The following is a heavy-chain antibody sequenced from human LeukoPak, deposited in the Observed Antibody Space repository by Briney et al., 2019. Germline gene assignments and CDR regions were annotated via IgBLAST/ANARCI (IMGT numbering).Heavy chain of an antibody. CDR3: ARGPRYSYGPRLPFDY. CDR1: GGSFSGYY. D-gene: IGHD5-18*01. CDR2: INHSGST. Sequence: PSETLSLTCAVYGGSFSGYYWSWIRQPPGKGLEWIGEINHSGSTNYNPSLKSRVTISVDTSKNQFSLKLSSVTAADTAVYYCARGPRYSYGPRLPFDYWGQGTLVTVSS. V-gene: IGHV4-34*01. J-gene: IGHJ4*02.